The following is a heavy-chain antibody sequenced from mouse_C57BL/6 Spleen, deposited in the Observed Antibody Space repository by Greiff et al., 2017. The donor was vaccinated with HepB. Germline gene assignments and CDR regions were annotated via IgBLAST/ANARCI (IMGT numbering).Heavy chain of an antibody. Sequence: EVQLQQSGTVLARPGASVKMSCKTSGYTFTSYWMHWVKQRPGQGLEWIGAIYPGNSDTSYNQKFKGKAKLTAVTSASTAYMELSSLTNEDSAVYYCTRENYGSRSYWYFDVWGTGTTVTVSS. V-gene: IGHV1-5*01. J-gene: IGHJ1*03. CDR1: GYTFTSYW. CDR3: TRENYGSRSYWYFDV. CDR2: IYPGNSDT. D-gene: IGHD1-1*01.